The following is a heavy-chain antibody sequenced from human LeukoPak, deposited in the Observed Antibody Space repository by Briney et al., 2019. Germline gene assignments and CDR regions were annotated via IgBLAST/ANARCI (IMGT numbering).Heavy chain of an antibody. CDR1: GGTFSSYA. V-gene: IGHV1-69*13. CDR2: IIPIFGTA. J-gene: IGHJ4*02. Sequence: SVKVSCKASGGTFSSYAISWGRQAPGQGLEWMGGIIPIFGTANYAQKFQGRVKNTADGSTSTAYMELSSLRSEDTAVYYCASSRHYYDSSGYYPIDYWGQGTLVTVSS. D-gene: IGHD3-22*01. CDR3: ASSRHYYDSSGYYPIDY.